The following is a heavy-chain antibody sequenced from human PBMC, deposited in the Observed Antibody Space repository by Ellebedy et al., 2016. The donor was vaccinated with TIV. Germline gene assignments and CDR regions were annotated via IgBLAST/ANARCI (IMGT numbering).Heavy chain of an antibody. J-gene: IGHJ6*02. Sequence: GESLKISCAASGFTFRSSAMTWVRQAPGKGLEWVSGISGSGTTTYYMDSVKGRFSISRDNSKHTVYLQLNSLRAEDTAFYFCAKAMGGQIYYGMDVWGQGTTITVSS. CDR1: GFTFRSSA. CDR3: AKAMGGQIYYGMDV. V-gene: IGHV3-23*01. CDR2: ISGSGTTT. D-gene: IGHD2-15*01.